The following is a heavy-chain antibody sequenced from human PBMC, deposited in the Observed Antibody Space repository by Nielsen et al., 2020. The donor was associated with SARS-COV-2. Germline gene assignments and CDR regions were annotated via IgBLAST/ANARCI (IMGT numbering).Heavy chain of an antibody. Sequence: GESLKISCAASGFTFDDYGMSWVRQAPGKGLEWVSGINWNGGSTGYADSVKGRFTISRDNPKNTLYLQMNSLRTEDTAVFYCVKGADITIFGDFDYWGQGTLVTVSP. CDR1: GFTFDDYG. D-gene: IGHD3-3*01. CDR3: VKGADITIFGDFDY. J-gene: IGHJ4*02. CDR2: INWNGGST. V-gene: IGHV3-20*04.